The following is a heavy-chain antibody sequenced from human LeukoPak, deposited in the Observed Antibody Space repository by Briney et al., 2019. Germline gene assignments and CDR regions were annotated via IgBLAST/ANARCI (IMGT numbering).Heavy chain of an antibody. D-gene: IGHD3-10*01. CDR1: ADSLSSGGHY. Sequence: SETLSLTCTVSADSLSSGGHYWAWIRQLPGKGLESIGLIHHSGSSRHNPTLKDRVAISVDASRKQFALRLSSVTAADTAIYYCARGGNRFGGFYFDYWGQGIQVIVSS. CDR2: IHHSGSS. V-gene: IGHV4-31*03. CDR3: ARGGNRFGGFYFDY. J-gene: IGHJ4*02.